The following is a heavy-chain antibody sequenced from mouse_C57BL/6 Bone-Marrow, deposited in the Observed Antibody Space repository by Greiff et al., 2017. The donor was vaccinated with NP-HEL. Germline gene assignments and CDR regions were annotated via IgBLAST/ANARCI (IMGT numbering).Heavy chain of an antibody. CDR1: GFTFSDYY. CDR2: INYDGSST. D-gene: IGHD2-3*01. V-gene: IGHV5-16*01. J-gene: IGHJ1*03. CDR3: ARDPDGYYWYFDV. Sequence: EVKVEASEGGLVQPGSSMKLSCTASGFTFSDYYMAWVRQVPEKGLEWVANINYDGSSTYYLDSLKSRFIISRDNAKNILYLQMSSLKSEDTATYYCARDPDGYYWYFDVWGTGTTVTVSS.